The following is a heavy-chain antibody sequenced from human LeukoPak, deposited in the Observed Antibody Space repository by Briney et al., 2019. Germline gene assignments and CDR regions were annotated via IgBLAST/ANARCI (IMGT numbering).Heavy chain of an antibody. V-gene: IGHV4-39*01. D-gene: IGHD2/OR15-2a*01. Sequence: SETLSLTCTVSGGSISDVYSYWGWIRQPPGKGLEWIGSIYYTGSTFYNPSLKSRVTMSVDTSKNQFSLRMSSVIAADTAIYYCAKSLSNRDAFDIWGQGTMVTVFS. J-gene: IGHJ3*02. CDR3: AKSLSNRDAFDI. CDR2: IYYTGST. CDR1: GGSISDVYSY.